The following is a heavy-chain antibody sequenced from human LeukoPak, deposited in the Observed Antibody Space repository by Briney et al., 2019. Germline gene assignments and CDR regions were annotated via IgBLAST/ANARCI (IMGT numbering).Heavy chain of an antibody. CDR3: ARDWGYSSGWFDY. CDR2: ISAYNGNT. V-gene: IGHV1-18*01. J-gene: IGHJ4*02. D-gene: IGHD6-19*01. Sequence: GASVKFSSKASGYTFPSYGISWVRQAPGQGVGWMGWISAYNGNTNYAQKLQGRVTMTTDTSTSTAYMELRSLRSDDTAVCYCARDWGYSSGWFDYWGQGTLVTVSS. CDR1: GYTFPSYG.